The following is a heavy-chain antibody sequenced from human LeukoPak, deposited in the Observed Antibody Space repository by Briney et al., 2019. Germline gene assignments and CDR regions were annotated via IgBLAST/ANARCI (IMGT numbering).Heavy chain of an antibody. D-gene: IGHD4-23*01. CDR1: GFTFRNYD. CDR3: AKSLVRWAFDY. V-gene: IGHV3-23*01. J-gene: IGHJ4*02. Sequence: PGGSLRLSCAASGFTFRNYDMSWVRQAPGKGLEWVSSLTTDGGSTEYADSVKGRFTISRDNSKNTLYLQMNSLRAVDTALYYCAKSLVRWAFDYWGQGTLVTVSS. CDR2: LTTDGGST.